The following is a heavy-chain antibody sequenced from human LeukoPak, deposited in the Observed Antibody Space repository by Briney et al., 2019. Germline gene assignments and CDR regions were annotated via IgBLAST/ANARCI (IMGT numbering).Heavy chain of an antibody. Sequence: GESLKISCKGSGYSLTNYWITWVRQMPGKGLEWMGRIDPSDSYINYSPSFQGHVTISADKSISTAYLQWSSLKASDTAMYYCARHRGGTVTSDYWGQGTLVTVSS. CDR1: GYSLTNYW. CDR3: ARHRGGTVTSDY. CDR2: IDPSDSYI. J-gene: IGHJ4*02. V-gene: IGHV5-10-1*01. D-gene: IGHD4-17*01.